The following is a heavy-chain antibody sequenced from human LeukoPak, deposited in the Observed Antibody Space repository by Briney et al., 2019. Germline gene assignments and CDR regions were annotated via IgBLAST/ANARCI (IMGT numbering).Heavy chain of an antibody. Sequence: PGGSLRLSCAASGFTFSSYGMHWVRQAPGKGLEWVAVIWYDGSNKYYADSVKGRFTISRDNSKNTLYLQMNSLRAEDTAVYYCAKDMITWEIDYWGQGTLVTVSS. V-gene: IGHV3-30*02. CDR2: IWYDGSNK. CDR3: AKDMITWEIDY. J-gene: IGHJ4*02. D-gene: IGHD3-16*01. CDR1: GFTFSSYG.